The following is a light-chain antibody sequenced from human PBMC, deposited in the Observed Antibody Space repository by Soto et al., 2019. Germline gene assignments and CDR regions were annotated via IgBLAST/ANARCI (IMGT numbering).Light chain of an antibody. CDR3: QQSHSIPWT. CDR1: QSISGN. J-gene: IGKJ1*01. Sequence: DIQMTQFPSCLSASLASRVTITFRASQSISGNLTWYQQKPGQAPKLLIYAASNWPTGFPATFGGSGSGTDFTLTISSLQSEDFATYYCQQSHSIPWTFGQGTKVDI. CDR2: AAS. V-gene: IGKV1-39*01.